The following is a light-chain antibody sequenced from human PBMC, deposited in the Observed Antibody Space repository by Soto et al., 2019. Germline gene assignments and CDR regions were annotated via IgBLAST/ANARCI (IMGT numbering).Light chain of an antibody. CDR2: ETP. V-gene: IGKV3-20*01. J-gene: IGKJ1*01. CDR3: QQYGNSPRT. Sequence: EIVLTQSPGTLSLSPGERATLSCRASQSFSSSYLAWYQQKPGQAPRLLIYETPSRATGIPDRFSGSGSQTDFTLTISRLEPEDFAVYYCQQYGNSPRTLGQGTKVDIK. CDR1: QSFSSSY.